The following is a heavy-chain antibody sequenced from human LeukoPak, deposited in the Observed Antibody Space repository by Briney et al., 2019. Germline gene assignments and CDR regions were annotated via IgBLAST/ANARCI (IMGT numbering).Heavy chain of an antibody. CDR1: GFTFDDYA. D-gene: IGHD3-22*01. J-gene: IGHJ3*02. CDR2: ISWNSGSI. Sequence: GRSLRLSCAASGFTFDDYAMHWVRQAPGKGLEWVSGISWNSGSIGYADSVKGRFTISRDNAKNSLYLQMNSLRAEDTALYYCAKVARYYYDSSSGVAFDIWGQGTMVTASS. V-gene: IGHV3-9*01. CDR3: AKVARYYYDSSSGVAFDI.